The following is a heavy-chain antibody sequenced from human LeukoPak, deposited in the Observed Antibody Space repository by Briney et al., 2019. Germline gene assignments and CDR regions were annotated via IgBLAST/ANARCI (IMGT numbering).Heavy chain of an antibody. CDR1: GGSLSGYY. CDR3: ATSAGSSGWYFKRAPFDY. J-gene: IGHJ4*02. D-gene: IGHD6-19*01. V-gene: IGHV4-34*01. CDR2: INHSGST. Sequence: SETLSLTCALYGGSLSGYYWSSIPQPPRKGLGWIGEINHSGSTNYNPSLKSRVTISVDTSKNQFSLKLSSVTAADTAVYYCATSAGSSGWYFKRAPFDYWGQGTLVTVSS.